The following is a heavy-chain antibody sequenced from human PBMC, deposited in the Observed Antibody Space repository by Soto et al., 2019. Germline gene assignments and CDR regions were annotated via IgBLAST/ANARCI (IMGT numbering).Heavy chain of an antibody. CDR1: GYTFTSYA. Sequence: QVQLVQSGAEVKKPGASVKVSCKASGYTFTSYAMHWVRQAPGQRLEWMGWINAGNGNTKYSQKFQGRVTITRDTSASTAYMELSSLRSEDTAVYYCARADLFGAEYGMDVWGQGTTVTVSS. J-gene: IGHJ6*02. V-gene: IGHV1-3*01. CDR2: INAGNGNT. CDR3: ARADLFGAEYGMDV. D-gene: IGHD3-3*01.